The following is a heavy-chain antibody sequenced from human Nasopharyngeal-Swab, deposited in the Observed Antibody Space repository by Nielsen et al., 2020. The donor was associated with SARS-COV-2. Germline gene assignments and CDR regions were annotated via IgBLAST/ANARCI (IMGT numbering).Heavy chain of an antibody. Sequence: ASVKVSCKVSGYTLTVLPIHWVRQAPGKGLEWVGTVVPEDGEPIYAQNFQGRVTMTEDTSTYTAYLELSSLRSEDTAVYYCASEGSEVFGVVIYAFDIWGPGTLVTVSS. D-gene: IGHD3-3*01. CDR3: ASEGSEVFGVVIYAFDI. J-gene: IGHJ3*02. CDR1: GYTLTVLP. CDR2: VVPEDGEP. V-gene: IGHV1-24*01.